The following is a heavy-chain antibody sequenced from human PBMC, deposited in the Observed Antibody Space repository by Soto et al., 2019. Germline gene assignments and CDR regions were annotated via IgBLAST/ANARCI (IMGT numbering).Heavy chain of an antibody. J-gene: IGHJ6*02. CDR2: IYHSGST. CDR3: ARLGYYDSSGYYGMDV. D-gene: IGHD3-22*01. CDR1: GGSISSSNW. V-gene: IGHV4-4*02. Sequence: QVQLQESGPGLVKPSGTLSLTCAVSGGSISSSNWWSWVRQPPGKGLEWIGEIYHSGSTNYNPSLQSRVTISVDKSKNQFSLRLSSVTAADTAVYYCARLGYYDSSGYYGMDVWGQGTTVTVSS.